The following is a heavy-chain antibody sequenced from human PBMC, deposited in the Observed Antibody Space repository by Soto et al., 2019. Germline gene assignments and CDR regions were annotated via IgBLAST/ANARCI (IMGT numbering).Heavy chain of an antibody. CDR1: GGSFSGYD. Sequence: PTGTLSLTCAVHGGSFSGYDWSWIRQPPGKGLEWIGEINHSGSTNYNPSLKSRVTISVDTSKNQFSLKLSSVTAADTAVYYCARAAPYYFDFWGQGALVTVSS. CDR2: INHSGST. V-gene: IGHV4-34*01. CDR3: ARAAPYYFDF. J-gene: IGHJ4*02.